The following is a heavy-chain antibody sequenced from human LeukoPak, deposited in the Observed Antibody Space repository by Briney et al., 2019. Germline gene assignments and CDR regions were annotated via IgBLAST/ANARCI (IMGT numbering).Heavy chain of an antibody. CDR2: IDHTGST. D-gene: IGHD6-13*01. V-gene: IGHV4-59*01. CDR1: DDSITMYY. Sequence: SETLSLTCSVSDDSITMYYWTWIRQPPGKGLEWIGYIDHTGSTNYNPSLNSRVTISRDTSKNDFSLRLTSVTATDTAVYFCARGRVSSSTWYSTYYYYFYMGVWGKGTTVTVSS. CDR3: ARGRVSSSTWYSTYYYYFYMGV. J-gene: IGHJ6*03.